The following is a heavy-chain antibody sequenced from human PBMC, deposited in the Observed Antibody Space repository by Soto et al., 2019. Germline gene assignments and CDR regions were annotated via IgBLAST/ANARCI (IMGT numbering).Heavy chain of an antibody. V-gene: IGHV1-2*02. CDR2: INPNSGGT. CDR3: ARAVSTLLYYFDC. J-gene: IGHJ4*02. CDR1: GYTFTDYY. D-gene: IGHD4-17*01. Sequence: ASVKVSCKAYGYTFTDYYMHWVRQAPGQGLEWMGWINPNSGGTNYAQRFQGRVTMTRDTSISTAYMEVSRLRSDDTAVYYCARAVSTLLYYFDCWGQGTLVTVSS.